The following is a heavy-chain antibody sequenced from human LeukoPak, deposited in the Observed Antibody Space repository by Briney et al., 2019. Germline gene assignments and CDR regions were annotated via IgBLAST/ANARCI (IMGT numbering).Heavy chain of an antibody. CDR3: ARGVGVIVVVITTATDY. CDR2: INPSGGST. J-gene: IGHJ4*02. Sequence: ASVKVSCKASGYTFTSYYMHWVRQAPGQGLEWMGIINPSGGSTSYAQKFQGRVTMTRDTSTSTVYMELCSLRSEDTAVYYCARGVGVIVVVITTATDYWGQGTLVTVSS. V-gene: IGHV1-46*01. D-gene: IGHD3-22*01. CDR1: GYTFTSYY.